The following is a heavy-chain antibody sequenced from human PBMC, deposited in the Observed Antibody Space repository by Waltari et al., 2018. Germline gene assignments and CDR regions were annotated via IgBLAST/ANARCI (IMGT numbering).Heavy chain of an antibody. D-gene: IGHD1-26*01. J-gene: IGHJ4*02. CDR3: ARPSSGSHNY. Sequence: DVQLVESGGGLVQPGGSLRLSCAASGFTVGNNYMSWVCQPPGKGLEWVSLIYSGGDAFYADSVKGRFTISRDNSKNTLYLQMNSLRAEDTAVYYCARPSSGSHNYWGRGTLVTVSS. CDR2: IYSGGDA. V-gene: IGHV3-66*01. CDR1: GFTVGNNY.